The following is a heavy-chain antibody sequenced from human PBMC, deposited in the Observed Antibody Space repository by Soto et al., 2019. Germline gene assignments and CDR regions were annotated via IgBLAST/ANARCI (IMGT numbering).Heavy chain of an antibody. Sequence: GEPLKISCKGSGYSFTNYWIGWVRQMPGKGLEWMGIIYPGDSDTRYSPSFQGQVTISADKSISTAYLQWSSLKASDTAMYYCARGGYCSSTSCYAGNYYYGMDVWGQGTTVTVSS. CDR2: IYPGDSDT. CDR3: ARGGYCSSTSCYAGNYYYGMDV. D-gene: IGHD2-2*01. V-gene: IGHV5-51*01. CDR1: GYSFTNYW. J-gene: IGHJ6*02.